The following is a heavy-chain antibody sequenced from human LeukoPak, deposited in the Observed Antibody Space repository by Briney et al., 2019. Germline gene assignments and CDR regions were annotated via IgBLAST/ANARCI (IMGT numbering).Heavy chain of an antibody. Sequence: SETLSLTCTVSGGSISSYYWSWIRQPPGKGLEWIGEVNHRGSTNYNPSLKSRVTISVDTSKNQFSLRLSSVTAADTAVYYCARRAAYYGSGSYFRQWGQGTLVTVSS. D-gene: IGHD3-10*01. CDR3: ARRAAYYGSGSYFRQ. J-gene: IGHJ4*02. V-gene: IGHV4-34*01. CDR1: GGSISSYY. CDR2: VNHRGST.